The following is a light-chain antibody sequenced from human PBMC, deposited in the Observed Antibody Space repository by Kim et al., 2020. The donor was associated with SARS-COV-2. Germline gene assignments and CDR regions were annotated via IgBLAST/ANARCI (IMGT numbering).Light chain of an antibody. V-gene: IGKV3-20*01. J-gene: IGKJ1*01. CDR2: GAS. Sequence: SPGERATLSCRASPSVSGTYLAWYQQKPGQAPRLLIYGASSRATGIPDRFSGSGSGTDFTLTISRLEPEDFAVYYCQQYRSSPRTFGQGTKVDIK. CDR3: QQYRSSPRT. CDR1: PSVSGTY.